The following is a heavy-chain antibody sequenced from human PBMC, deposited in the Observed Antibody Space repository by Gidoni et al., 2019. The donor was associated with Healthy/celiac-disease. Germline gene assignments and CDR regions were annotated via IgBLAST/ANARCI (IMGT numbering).Heavy chain of an antibody. CDR3: ARQGSSAIFGVDHDGRFDP. V-gene: IGHV5-51*01. CDR2: IYPGDSDT. J-gene: IGHJ5*02. CDR1: GYSFTSYW. D-gene: IGHD3-3*01. Sequence: EVQLVQSGAEVRKPGESLKISCKGSGYSFTSYWIGWVRQMPGKGLEWMGIIYPGDSDTRYSPSFQGQVTISADKSISTAYLQWSSLKASDTAMYYCARQGSSAIFGVDHDGRFDPWGQGTLVTVSS.